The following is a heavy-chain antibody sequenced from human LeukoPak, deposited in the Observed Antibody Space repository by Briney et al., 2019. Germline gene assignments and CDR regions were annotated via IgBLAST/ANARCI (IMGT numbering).Heavy chain of an antibody. CDR2: IYYSGST. J-gene: IGHJ4*02. CDR3: ASYDYVWGGSDY. CDR1: GGSISSSSYY. D-gene: IGHD3-16*01. V-gene: IGHV4-39*01. Sequence: SETLPLTCTVSGGSISSSSYYWGWIRQPPGKGLEWIGSIYYSGSTYYNPSLKSRVTISVDTSKNQFSLKLSSVTAADTAVYYCASYDYVWGGSDYWGQGTLVTVSS.